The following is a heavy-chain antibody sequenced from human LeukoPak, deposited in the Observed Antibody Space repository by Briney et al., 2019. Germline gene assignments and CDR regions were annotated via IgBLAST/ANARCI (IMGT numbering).Heavy chain of an antibody. CDR1: GFAFSSYA. J-gene: IGHJ3*02. Sequence: GGSLRLSCAASGFAFSSYAMHWVRQAPGKGLEYVSAISSNGGSTYYANSVKGRFTISRDNSKNTLYLQMGSLRAEDMAVYYCARDGGLHLCPLGMSASDDAFDIWGQGTMVTVSS. V-gene: IGHV3-64*01. D-gene: IGHD2-2*01. CDR3: ARDGGLHLCPLGMSASDDAFDI. CDR2: ISSNGGST.